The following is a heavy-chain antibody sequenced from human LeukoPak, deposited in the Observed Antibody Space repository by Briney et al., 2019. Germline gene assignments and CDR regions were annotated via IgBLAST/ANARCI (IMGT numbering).Heavy chain of an antibody. Sequence: SVKVSCKASGGTFSSNEISWVRQAPGQGLEWMGRIIPNLGTANCAQSFQGRVTITADKSTSTAYMELSSLRSEDTAVYFCARWASLIYDSNWYAPLDYWGQGTLVTVSS. CDR3: ARWASLIYDSNWYAPLDY. D-gene: IGHD6-13*01. V-gene: IGHV1-69*04. CDR1: GGTFSSNE. J-gene: IGHJ4*02. CDR2: IIPNLGTA.